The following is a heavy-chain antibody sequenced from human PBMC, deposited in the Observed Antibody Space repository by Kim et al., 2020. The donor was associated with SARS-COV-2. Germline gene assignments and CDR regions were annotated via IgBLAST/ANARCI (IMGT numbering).Heavy chain of an antibody. CDR2: INSDGNST. CDR1: GFTLSSYW. CDR3: SRTRGGAFDI. V-gene: IGHV3-74*01. Sequence: GGSLRLSCAASGFTLSSYWMHWVRQAPGKGLVWVSRINSDGNSTNYADSAKGRFTISRDNAKSTVYLQMNSLRVEDTAVYYCSRTRGGAFDIWGQGTVVT. D-gene: IGHD2-15*01. J-gene: IGHJ3*02.